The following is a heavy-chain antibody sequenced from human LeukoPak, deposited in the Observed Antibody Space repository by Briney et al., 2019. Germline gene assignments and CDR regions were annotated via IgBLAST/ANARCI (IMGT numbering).Heavy chain of an antibody. V-gene: IGHV3-64*01. CDR3: ARDSGGDTYNDYFDS. J-gene: IGHJ4*02. Sequence: PGGSLRLSCAASGFSFNTYAMPWVRQAPGKGLEYVSAINYNGDSTYYANSVKGRFIISRDNSKKTLFLQMGSLRAEDTAVYYCARDSGGDTYNDYFDSWGQGTLVTVSS. CDR1: GFSFNTYA. CDR2: INYNGDST. D-gene: IGHD5-24*01.